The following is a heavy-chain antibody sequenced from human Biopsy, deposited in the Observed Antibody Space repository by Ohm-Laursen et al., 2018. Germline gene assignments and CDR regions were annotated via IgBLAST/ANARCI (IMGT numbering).Heavy chain of an antibody. D-gene: IGHD3-3*01. CDR2: IVPVLGHL. CDR3: AADADGYYTEFDY. CDR1: GYTFTTYG. Sequence: VKISCKASGYTFTTYGISWVRQAPGQGLEWVGRIVPVLGHLNYAQRFQGRVSITADKSTSYVFMELSRLTSGDTAVYYCAADADGYYTEFDYWGPGTLVTVSS. V-gene: IGHV1-69*10. J-gene: IGHJ4*02.